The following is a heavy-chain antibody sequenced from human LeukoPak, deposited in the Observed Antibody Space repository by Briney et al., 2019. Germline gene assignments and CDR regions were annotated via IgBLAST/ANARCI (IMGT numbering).Heavy chain of an antibody. Sequence: SETLFLTCAVYGGSFSGYYWNWIRQPPGKGLEWIGEINHSGSTNYNPSLKSRVTISVDTSKNQFSLKLSSVTAADTAVYYCARRGAEYCSSTSCYNWFDPWGQGTLVTVSS. J-gene: IGHJ5*02. CDR2: INHSGST. V-gene: IGHV4-34*01. D-gene: IGHD2-2*01. CDR3: ARRGAEYCSSTSCYNWFDP. CDR1: GGSFSGYY.